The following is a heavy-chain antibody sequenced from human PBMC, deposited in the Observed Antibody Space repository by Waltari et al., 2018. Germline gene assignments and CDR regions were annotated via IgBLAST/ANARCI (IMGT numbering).Heavy chain of an antibody. CDR3: ARRGYSGYGAWFDP. CDR1: GGSISSYY. J-gene: IGHJ5*02. V-gene: IGHV4-59*01. Sequence: QVQLQESGPGLVKPSETLSLTCPVSGGSISSYYWSWIRQPPGKGLEWIGYIYYSGSTNYNPSLKSRVTISVDTSKNQFSLKLSSVTAADTAVYYCARRGYSGYGAWFDPWGQGTLVTVSS. CDR2: IYYSGST. D-gene: IGHD5-12*01.